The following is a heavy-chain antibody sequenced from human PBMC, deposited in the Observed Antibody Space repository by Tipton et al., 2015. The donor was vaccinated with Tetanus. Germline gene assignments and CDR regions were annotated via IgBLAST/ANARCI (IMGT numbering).Heavy chain of an antibody. V-gene: IGHV4-31*03. CDR2: IYSPGTT. CDR1: GVSIKGGGFY. Sequence: TLSLTCSVSGVSIKGGGFYWTWIRQPPGKGLEWIGYIYSPGTTSYAPSLRGRATISFDSVKNHFSLSLSSVTAADTAMYYCAREGGNYFYYGMNVWGQGAAVTVSS. D-gene: IGHD1-26*01. CDR3: AREGGNYFYYGMNV. J-gene: IGHJ6*02.